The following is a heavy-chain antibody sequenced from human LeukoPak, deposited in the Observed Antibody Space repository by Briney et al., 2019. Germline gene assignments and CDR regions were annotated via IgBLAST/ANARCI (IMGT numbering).Heavy chain of an antibody. CDR1: GFTFSNYA. Sequence: GGSLRLSCAASGFTFSNYAMSWVRQAPGKGLEWVSSISSSSSYIYYADSVKGRFTISRDNAKNSLYLQMNSLRAEDTAVYYCARGKYGDHDPFDIWGQGTMVTVSS. CDR3: ARGKYGDHDPFDI. D-gene: IGHD4-17*01. J-gene: IGHJ3*02. CDR2: ISSSSSYI. V-gene: IGHV3-21*01.